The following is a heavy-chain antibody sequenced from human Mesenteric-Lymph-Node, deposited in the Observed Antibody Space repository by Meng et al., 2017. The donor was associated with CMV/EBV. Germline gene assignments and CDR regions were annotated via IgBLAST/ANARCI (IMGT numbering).Heavy chain of an antibody. D-gene: IGHD4-17*01. J-gene: IGHJ4*02. CDR2: IYYSGST. CDR1: GGSISSGGYY. CDR3: ARDNTTVDYFDY. Sequence: VSGGSISSGGYYWSWIRQHPGKGLEWIGYIYYSGSTYYNPSLKSRVTISVDTSKNQFSLKLSSVTAADTAVYYCARDNTTVDYFDYWGQGTLVTVSS. V-gene: IGHV4-31*02.